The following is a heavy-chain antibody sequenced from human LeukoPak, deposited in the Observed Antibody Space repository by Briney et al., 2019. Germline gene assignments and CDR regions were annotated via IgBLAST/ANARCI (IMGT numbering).Heavy chain of an antibody. CDR3: ARHFRVVVITAKGFDP. CDR1: GGSISSSTYY. Sequence: SETLSLTCTVSGGSISSSTYYWGWIRQPPGKGLEWIGSIYYSGSTYYNPSLKSRVTISVDTSKNQFSLKLNPVTAADTALYYCARHFRVVVITAKGFDPWGQGTLVTVSS. CDR2: IYYSGST. J-gene: IGHJ5*02. D-gene: IGHD3-22*01. V-gene: IGHV4-39*01.